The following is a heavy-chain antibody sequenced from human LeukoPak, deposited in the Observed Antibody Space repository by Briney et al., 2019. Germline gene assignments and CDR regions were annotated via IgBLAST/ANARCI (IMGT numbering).Heavy chain of an antibody. CDR3: ARNQLVGATRSPFDY. Sequence: GESLKISCKGSGYTFSSYWIGWVRQMPGKGLEWMGIIYPGDSDTRYRPSFQGQVTISADKSISTAYLQWSSLKASDTAMYYCARNQLVGATRSPFDYWGQGTLVTVSS. CDR1: GYTFSSYW. V-gene: IGHV5-51*01. J-gene: IGHJ4*02. D-gene: IGHD1-26*01. CDR2: IYPGDSDT.